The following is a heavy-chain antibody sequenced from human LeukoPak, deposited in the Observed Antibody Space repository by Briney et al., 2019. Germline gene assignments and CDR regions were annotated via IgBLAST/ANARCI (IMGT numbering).Heavy chain of an antibody. D-gene: IGHD1-14*01. J-gene: IGHJ6*02. CDR2: ISGSGDST. Sequence: GGSLRLSCTASGFIFDTHTLTWVRQAPGKGLEWVASISGSGDSTNYGDSVKGRFTISRDNFKRTVYLEMSNLRADDTAMYCCVRRAAVRGMDFWGLGTTVIVSS. CDR1: GFIFDTHT. V-gene: IGHV3-23*01. CDR3: VRRAAVRGMDF.